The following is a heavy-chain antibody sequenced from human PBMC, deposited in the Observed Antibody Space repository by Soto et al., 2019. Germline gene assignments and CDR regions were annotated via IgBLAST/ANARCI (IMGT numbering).Heavy chain of an antibody. CDR3: ARGHTSVTPRWRNFGL. J-gene: IGHJ2*01. Sequence: EVQLVESGGGLVQPGGSLRLSCAASGFTLSTYSMNWVSQAPGKGLEWVSYISCSSSTIYYADSVKGRFTISRDSAKNQLYLKNTRLIDVDTDVYYGARGHTSVTPRWRNFGLWGRGTLVTVSS. D-gene: IGHD4-17*01. V-gene: IGHV3-48*02. CDR1: GFTLSTYS. CDR2: ISCSSSTI.